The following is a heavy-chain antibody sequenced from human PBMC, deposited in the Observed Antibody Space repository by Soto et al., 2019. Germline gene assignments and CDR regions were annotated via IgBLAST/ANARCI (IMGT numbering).Heavy chain of an antibody. CDR3: ARVVGYGNYDFCSGYFPGYYYYGMDV. Sequence: ASVKVSCKASGYTFTSYGISWVRQAPGQGLEWMGWISAYNGNTNYAQKLQGRVTMTTDTSTSTAYMELRSLRSDDTAVYYCARVVGYGNYDFCSGYFPGYYYYGMDVWGQGTTVTVSS. D-gene: IGHD3-3*01. CDR2: ISAYNGNT. J-gene: IGHJ6*02. CDR1: GYTFTSYG. V-gene: IGHV1-18*04.